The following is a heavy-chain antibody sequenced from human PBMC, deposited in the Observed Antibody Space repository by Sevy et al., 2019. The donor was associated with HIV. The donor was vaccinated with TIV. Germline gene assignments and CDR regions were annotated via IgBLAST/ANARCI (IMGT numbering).Heavy chain of an antibody. Sequence: LLQLRETLSLTCNVSGDSISSYFWSWFRQPPGKGLEWIGYIYYSGSSEYNPSLRSRVTISIDTSKKYLSMKLTSVTAADTAVYYCARDSAVVPRALVYWGQGTLVTVSS. CDR1: GDSISSYF. J-gene: IGHJ4*02. D-gene: IGHD2-15*01. CDR3: ARDSAVVPRALVY. V-gene: IGHV4-59*01. CDR2: IYYSGSS.